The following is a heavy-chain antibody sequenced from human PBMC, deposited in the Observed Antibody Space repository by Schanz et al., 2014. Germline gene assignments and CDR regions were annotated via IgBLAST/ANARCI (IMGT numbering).Heavy chain of an antibody. Sequence: EVQLLESGGGLVQPGGSLRLSCAASGFTFSSYAMSWVRQAPGKGLEWVSLISDSGDTAYYADSVKGRFTISRDNFKGALYLQMNTLRAEDTAVYYCARKMKLGVYGGKGHDSLDIWGQGTMVTVSS. V-gene: IGHV3-23*01. D-gene: IGHD4-17*01. CDR1: GFTFSSYA. CDR2: ISDSGDTA. J-gene: IGHJ3*02. CDR3: ARKMKLGVYGGKGHDSLDI.